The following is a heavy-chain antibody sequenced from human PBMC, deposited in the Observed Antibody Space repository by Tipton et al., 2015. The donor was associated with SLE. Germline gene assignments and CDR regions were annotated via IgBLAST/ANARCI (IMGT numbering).Heavy chain of an antibody. Sequence: GLVKPSQTLSLTCTVSGASISTNSYSWGWIRQPPGRGPEWIGSLYYSGDTYFNPSLKSRVTMSMDTSRNQFSLNLNSVTAADTAVYYCVRHRYTYGYEDYWGQGTLVTVSS. D-gene: IGHD5-18*01. J-gene: IGHJ4*02. CDR2: LYYSGDT. CDR1: GASISTNSYS. CDR3: VRHRYTYGYEDY. V-gene: IGHV4-39*07.